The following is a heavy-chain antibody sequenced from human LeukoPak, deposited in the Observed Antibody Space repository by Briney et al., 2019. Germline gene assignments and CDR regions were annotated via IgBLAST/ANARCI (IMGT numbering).Heavy chain of an antibody. CDR3: ARLEWEETSMVGAYEI. CDR2: ISSSSSYI. J-gene: IGHJ3*02. V-gene: IGHV3-21*01. D-gene: IGHD5-18*01. Sequence: PGGSLRLSCAASGFTFSSYSMNWVRQAPGKGLEWVSSISSSSSYIYYADSVKGRLTISRDNAKNSLYLQMNSLRAEDTAVYYCARLEWEETSMVGAYEIWGQGTMVTVSS. CDR1: GFTFSSYS.